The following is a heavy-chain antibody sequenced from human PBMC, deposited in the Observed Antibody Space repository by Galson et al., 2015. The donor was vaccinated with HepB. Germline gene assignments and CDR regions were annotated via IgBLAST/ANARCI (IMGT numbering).Heavy chain of an antibody. J-gene: IGHJ3*02. CDR1: GFTFSSYS. CDR3: ARVSGLDYGDPGAFDI. V-gene: IGHV3-21*01. D-gene: IGHD4-17*01. Sequence: SLRLSCAASGFTFSSYSMNWVRQAPGKGLEWVSSISSSSSYIYYADSVKGRFTISRDNAKNSLYLQMDSLRAEDTAVYYCARVSGLDYGDPGAFDIWGQGTMATVSS. CDR2: ISSSSSYI.